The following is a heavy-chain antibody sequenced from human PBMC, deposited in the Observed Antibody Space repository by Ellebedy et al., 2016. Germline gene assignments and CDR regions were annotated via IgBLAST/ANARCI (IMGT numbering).Heavy chain of an antibody. CDR3: AKHVSGWYSFDD. Sequence: GESLKISCAASGFTFDDYTMHWVRQAPGKGLEWVSAISGDGFHTYLPDSMKGRFIISRDNSKNTLYLQIDRLRVEDSAVYFCAKHVSGWYSFDDWGQGTLVTVSS. CDR2: ISGDGFHT. V-gene: IGHV3-23*01. CDR1: GFTFDDYT. D-gene: IGHD6-19*01. J-gene: IGHJ4*02.